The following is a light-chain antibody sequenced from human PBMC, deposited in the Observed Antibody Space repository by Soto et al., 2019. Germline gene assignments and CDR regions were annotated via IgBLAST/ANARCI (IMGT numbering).Light chain of an antibody. CDR1: QSVLYSSNNKNY. CDR3: QQYYSTPFP. V-gene: IGKV4-1*01. J-gene: IGKJ3*01. CDR2: WAS. Sequence: DIVMTQSPDSLAVSLGERATINCKSSQSVLYSSNNKNYLAWYQQKPGQPTKLLIYWASIRESGVPDRFSGSGSGTDFTLTISSLQAEDVAVYYCQQYYSTPFPFGPGTKVDIK.